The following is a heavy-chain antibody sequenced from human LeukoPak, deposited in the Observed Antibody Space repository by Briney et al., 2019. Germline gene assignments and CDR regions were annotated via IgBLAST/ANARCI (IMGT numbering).Heavy chain of an antibody. Sequence: PSETLSLTCTVSGGSISSYYWSWIRQPPGKGLEWIGYIYYSGSTNYNPSLKSRVTISVDMSKNQFSLRLSSVTAADTAVYYCARVGVRYYFDYWGQGTLVTVSS. CDR2: IYYSGST. J-gene: IGHJ4*02. V-gene: IGHV4-59*01. CDR1: GGSISSYY. CDR3: ARVGVRYYFDY. D-gene: IGHD4-23*01.